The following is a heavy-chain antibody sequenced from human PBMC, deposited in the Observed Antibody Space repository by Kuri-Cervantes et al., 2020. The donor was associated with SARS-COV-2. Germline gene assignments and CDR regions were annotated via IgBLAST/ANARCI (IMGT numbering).Heavy chain of an antibody. D-gene: IGHD6-13*01. CDR2: ISYDGSNK. Sequence: GESLKISCADSGFTFSSYAMHWVRQAPGKGLEWVAVISYDGSNKYYADSVKGRFTISRDNSKNTLYLQMNSLRAEDTAVYYCAREISQSIAAAGTPLDYWGQGTLVTVSS. CDR3: AREISQSIAAAGTPLDY. V-gene: IGHV3-30-3*01. J-gene: IGHJ4*02. CDR1: GFTFSSYA.